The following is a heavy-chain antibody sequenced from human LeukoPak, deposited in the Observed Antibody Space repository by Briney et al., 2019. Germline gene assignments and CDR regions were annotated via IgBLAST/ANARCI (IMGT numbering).Heavy chain of an antibody. D-gene: IGHD3-10*01. Sequence: SSETLSLTCGVYGGSFSGYYWSWIRQPPGKGLEWIGEINHSGSTNYNPSLTSRVTMSIDTSNNQFSLKLSSLTAADTAVYYCARAPYGSATNNYYMDVWGKGTTVTVSS. J-gene: IGHJ6*03. V-gene: IGHV4-34*01. CDR1: GGSFSGYY. CDR3: ARAPYGSATNNYYMDV. CDR2: INHSGST.